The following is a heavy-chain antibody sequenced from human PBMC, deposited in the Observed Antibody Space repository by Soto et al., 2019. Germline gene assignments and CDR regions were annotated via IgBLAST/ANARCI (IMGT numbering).Heavy chain of an antibody. CDR3: ARHKGPDYYDNSCHLDY. CDR2: IYPGDSDT. CDR1: GYRFTSYW. V-gene: IGHV5-51*01. Sequence: GESLKISCTGSGYRFTSYWVGWVRQIPGKGLEWMGIIYPGDSDTRYSPSFQGQVTISADKSIFTATLQWSSLKASDTAIYYCARHKGPDYYDNSCHLDYWGQGTLVTVSS. J-gene: IGHJ4*02. D-gene: IGHD3-22*01.